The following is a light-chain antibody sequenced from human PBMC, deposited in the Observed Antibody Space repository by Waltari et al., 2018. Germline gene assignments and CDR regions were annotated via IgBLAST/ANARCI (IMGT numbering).Light chain of an antibody. CDR1: SSDLGRFDL. Sequence: QSALTQPASLSASPGQSITISCTGTSSDLGRFDLVSWFQQQPGEAPRLIIYEASKRPSGVSNRFSGSKSGTTASLTISGLQAEDEADYYCCSYAGSSSWVFGGGTKLTVL. CDR3: CSYAGSSSWV. V-gene: IGLV2-23*01. CDR2: EAS. J-gene: IGLJ3*02.